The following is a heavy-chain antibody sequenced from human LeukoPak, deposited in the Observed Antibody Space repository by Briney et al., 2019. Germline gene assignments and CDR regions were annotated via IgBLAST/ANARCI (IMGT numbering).Heavy chain of an antibody. V-gene: IGHV3-66*04. J-gene: IGHJ4*02. D-gene: IGHD6-13*01. CDR3: ARQVGGEHLAGIFDY. Sequence: FTISRDNSKNTLYLQMNSLRAEDTAVYHCARQVGGEHLAGIFDYWGQGTLVTVSS.